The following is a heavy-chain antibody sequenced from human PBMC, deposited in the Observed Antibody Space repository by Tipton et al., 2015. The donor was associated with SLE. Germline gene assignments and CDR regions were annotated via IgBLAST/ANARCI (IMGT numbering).Heavy chain of an antibody. Sequence: SLRLSCAASGFTFSSYAMTWVRQAPGKGLEWVSAISGGGGSTYYADSVKGRFTISRDNSKNTLYLQMNSLRAEDTAVYYCAKDSGSYRYYFDYWGQERWSPSPQ. CDR3: AKDSGSYRYYFDY. J-gene: IGHJ4*01. V-gene: IGHV3-23*01. CDR1: GFTFSSYA. D-gene: IGHD1-26*01. CDR2: ISGGGGST.